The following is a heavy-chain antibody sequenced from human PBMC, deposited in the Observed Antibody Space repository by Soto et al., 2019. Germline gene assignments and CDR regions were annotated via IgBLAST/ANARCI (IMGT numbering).Heavy chain of an antibody. CDR1: GGCMSRNKW. CDR2: IYHSGST. J-gene: IGHJ6*02. CDR3: ARDDQIVVVPTSLGAMDV. V-gene: IGHV4-4*02. D-gene: IGHD2-2*01. Sequence: EPLSLTSADYGGCMSRNKWWSWVRQPPVKGLEWIGEIYHSGSTNYNPSLKSRVTISLDKSKNQFSLKLTFVTAADSAVYYCARDDQIVVVPTSLGAMDVWGQGTTVTVSS.